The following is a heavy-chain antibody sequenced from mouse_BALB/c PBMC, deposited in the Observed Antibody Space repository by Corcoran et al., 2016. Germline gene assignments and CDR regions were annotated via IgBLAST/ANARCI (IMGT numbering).Heavy chain of an antibody. V-gene: IGHV1-26*01. CDR2: IDPKNGGT. CDR1: GYTFTDYY. Sequence: EVQLQQSGPELVKPGASVKMSCTASGYTFTDYYMQWMRQSHGKNLEWIGDIDPKNGGTSSNQMFKGKATLTVDKSSRIAYKQLNSLTSEDSAVYYCARDRYWYFDGWGAGTTVTVSS. D-gene: IGHD2-14*01. J-gene: IGHJ1*01. CDR3: ARDRYWYFDG.